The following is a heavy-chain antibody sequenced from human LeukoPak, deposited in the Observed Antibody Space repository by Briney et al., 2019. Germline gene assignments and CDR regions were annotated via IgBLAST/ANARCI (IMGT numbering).Heavy chain of an antibody. CDR3: ARGTRYCSGGSCYPKNWFDP. Sequence: ASVKVSCKASGYTFTSYDINWVRQATGQGLEWMGWMNPNSGNTGYAQKFQGRVTMTRNTSISTAYMELSRLRSEDTAVYYCARGTRYCSGGSCYPKNWFDPWGQGTLVTVSS. V-gene: IGHV1-8*01. J-gene: IGHJ5*02. D-gene: IGHD2-15*01. CDR2: MNPNSGNT. CDR1: GYTFTSYD.